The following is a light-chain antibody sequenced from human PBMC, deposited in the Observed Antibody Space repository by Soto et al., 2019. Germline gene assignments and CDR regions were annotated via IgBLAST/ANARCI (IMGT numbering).Light chain of an antibody. CDR3: SSYTSSSRDV. CDR1: SSDVGGYNY. V-gene: IGLV2-14*01. CDR2: DVS. J-gene: IGLJ1*01. Sequence: QSVLTQPASVSGSPGQSITISCTGTSSDVGGYNYASWYQQHPGKAPKLMIYDVSNRPSGVSNRFSGSKSGNTASLTISGLQAEDEADYYCSSYTSSSRDVFGTGTKVTVL.